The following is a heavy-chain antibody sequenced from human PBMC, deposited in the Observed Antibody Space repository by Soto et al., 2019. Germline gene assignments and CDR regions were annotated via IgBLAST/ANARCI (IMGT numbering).Heavy chain of an antibody. D-gene: IGHD1-7*01. CDR1: GGSISSSSYY. CDR3: AREEAWSKWNSYYYGMDV. Sequence: SETLSLTCTVSGGSISSSSYYWGWIRQPPGKGLEWIGSIYYSGSTYYNPSLKSRVTISVDTSKNQFSLKLSSVTAADTAVYYCAREEAWSKWNSYYYGMDVWGQGTTVTVSS. CDR2: IYYSGST. J-gene: IGHJ6*02. V-gene: IGHV4-39*02.